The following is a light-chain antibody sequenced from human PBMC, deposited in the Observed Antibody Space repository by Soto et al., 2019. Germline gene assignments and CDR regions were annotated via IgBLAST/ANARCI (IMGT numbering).Light chain of an antibody. CDR2: DVS. J-gene: IGLJ1*01. V-gene: IGLV2-14*01. Sequence: QSALTQPASVSGSPGQSITLSCTGTSSDVGGYNYVSWYQLHPGRAPKLIIYDVSHWPSGISNRFSGSKSGNTASLTISGLQPEDEADYFCSSYTTGITLYVFGPGTKVTVL. CDR1: SSDVGGYNY. CDR3: SSYTTGITLYV.